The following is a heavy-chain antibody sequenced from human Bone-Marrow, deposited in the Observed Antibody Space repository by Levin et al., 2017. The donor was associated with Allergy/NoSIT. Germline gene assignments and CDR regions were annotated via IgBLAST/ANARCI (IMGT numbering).Heavy chain of an antibody. J-gene: IGHJ4*02. Sequence: SETLSLTCAVYGGSFSGYYWSWIRQPPGKGLERIGEINHSGSTNYNPSLKSRVTISVDTSKNQFSLKLSSVTAADTAVYYCARGRAPGDYFDYWGQGTLVTVSS. D-gene: IGHD3-10*01. V-gene: IGHV4-34*01. CDR3: ARGRAPGDYFDY. CDR1: GGSFSGYY. CDR2: INHSGST.